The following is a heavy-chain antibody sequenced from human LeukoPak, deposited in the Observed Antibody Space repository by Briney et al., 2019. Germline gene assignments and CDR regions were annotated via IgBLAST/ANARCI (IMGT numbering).Heavy chain of an antibody. J-gene: IGHJ3*02. D-gene: IGHD4-17*01. CDR1: GGSISSYY. V-gene: IGHV4-59*12. CDR3: ARDYGDYVGAFDI. CDR2: IYYSGST. Sequence: NPSETLSLTCTVSGGSISSYYWSWIRQPPGKGLEWIGYIYYSGSTYYNPSLKSRVTISVDTSKNQLSLKLSSVTAADTAVYYCARDYGDYVGAFDIWGQGTMVTVSS.